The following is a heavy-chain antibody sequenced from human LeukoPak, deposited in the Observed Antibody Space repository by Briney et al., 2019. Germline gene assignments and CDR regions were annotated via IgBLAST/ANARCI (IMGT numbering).Heavy chain of an antibody. Sequence: GGSLRLSCAASGFIFSNAWMSWVRQAPGKGLEWVGRIKTKTDGGTTDYAAPVKGRFTISRDDSKKTLDLQMNSLKTEDTAVYYCTTTDYVWGSHRLSDFDSWGQGTLVTVSS. CDR3: TTTDYVWGSHRLSDFDS. CDR2: IKTKTDGGTT. J-gene: IGHJ4*02. CDR1: GFIFSNAW. V-gene: IGHV3-15*01. D-gene: IGHD3-16*02.